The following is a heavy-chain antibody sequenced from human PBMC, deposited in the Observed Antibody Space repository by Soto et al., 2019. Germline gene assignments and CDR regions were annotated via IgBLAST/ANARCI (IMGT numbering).Heavy chain of an antibody. J-gene: IGHJ5*02. D-gene: IGHD6-13*01. V-gene: IGHV1-8*02. CDR2: MNPGSGTT. CDR1: GYTFINFA. Sequence: ASVKVSCKASGYTFINFAISWVRQAAGQGLEWLGWMNPGSGTTGYAKKFQGRVAMTTDESTSTSHLELSSLRSDDTAVYYCARRASAGTLNWFDPWGQGTLVTVSS. CDR3: ARRASAGTLNWFDP.